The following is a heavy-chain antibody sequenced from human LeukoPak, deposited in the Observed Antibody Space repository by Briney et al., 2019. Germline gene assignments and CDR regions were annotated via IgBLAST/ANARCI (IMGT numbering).Heavy chain of an antibody. D-gene: IGHD4-11*01. V-gene: IGHV1-8*01. J-gene: IGHJ3*02. CDR1: GYTFRTYD. CDR2: MNPNSGNT. CDR3: VRGDLPTTVLNDPFNI. Sequence: GASVKVSCKASGYTFRTYDINWVRQAPGQGLEWLGWMNPNSGNTGYAPKFQGRVAMTRVTSINTAYMELFSLRSEDTAVYFCVRGDLPTTVLNDPFNIWAKGQWSPSLQ.